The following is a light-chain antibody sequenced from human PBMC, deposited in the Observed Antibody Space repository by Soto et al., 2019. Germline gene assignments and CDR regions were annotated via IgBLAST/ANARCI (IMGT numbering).Light chain of an antibody. J-gene: IGKJ4*01. Sequence: DIQMTQSPSTLSASVGDRDTITCRASQSISSWLAWYQQKPGKAPKLLIYDASSLESGVPSRFSGSGSGTEFTLTISSLQPNDFATYYCQQYKSYPLTFGGGTKVDIK. V-gene: IGKV1-5*01. CDR1: QSISSW. CDR3: QQYKSYPLT. CDR2: DAS.